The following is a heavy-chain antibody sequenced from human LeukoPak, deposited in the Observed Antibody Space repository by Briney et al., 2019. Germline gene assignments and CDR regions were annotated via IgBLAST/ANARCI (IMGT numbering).Heavy chain of an antibody. CDR2: INEDGSTT. D-gene: IGHD1-26*01. V-gene: IGHV3-74*01. CDR1: GFTFSSYW. CDR3: ARDLGGGSGY. J-gene: IGHJ4*02. Sequence: GGSLRLSCAASGFTFSSYWMHWVRRAPGKGLVGVSRINEDGSTTNYAASVNGRSTISRDNAKHTLYRPMNTLRAEDTAVYYCARDLGGGSGYWGQGTLVTVSS.